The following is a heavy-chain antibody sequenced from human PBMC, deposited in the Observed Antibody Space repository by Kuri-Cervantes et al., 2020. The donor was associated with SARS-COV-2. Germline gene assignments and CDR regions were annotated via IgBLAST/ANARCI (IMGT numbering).Heavy chain of an antibody. D-gene: IGHD2-2*01. CDR2: ISGSGGST. CDR1: GFTFSSYA. Sequence: GESLKISCAASGFTFSSYAMSWVRQAPGKGLEWVSAISGSGGSTYYADSVKGRFTISRGNSKNTLYLQMNSLRAEDTAVYYCAKDRAIVVVPAAMGIGYWGQGTLVTVSS. CDR3: AKDRAIVVVPAAMGIGY. V-gene: IGHV3-23*01. J-gene: IGHJ4*02.